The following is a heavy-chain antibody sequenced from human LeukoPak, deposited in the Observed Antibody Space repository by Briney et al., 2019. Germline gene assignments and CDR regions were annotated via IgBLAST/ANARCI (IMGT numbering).Heavy chain of an antibody. CDR3: ARDILATSIAAPYY. CDR1: GVSISSSNSY. CDR2: IYYSGNT. V-gene: IGHV4-39*07. J-gene: IGHJ4*02. D-gene: IGHD6-13*01. Sequence: PSETLSLTCTVSGVSISSSNSYWGWIRQPPGKGLEWIGSIYYSGNTYYNASLKSQVSISIDTSKNQFSLRLSSVNAADTAVYYCARDILATSIAAPYYWGQGTLVTVSS.